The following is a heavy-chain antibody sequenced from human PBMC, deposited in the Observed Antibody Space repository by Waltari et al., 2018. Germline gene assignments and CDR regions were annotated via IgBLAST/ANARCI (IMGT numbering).Heavy chain of an antibody. CDR2: FDPEDGET. CDR1: GYTLTALS. J-gene: IGHJ3*02. D-gene: IGHD6-13*01. CDR3: ATVEVQWVAAAGSRDAFDI. Sequence: QVQLVQSGAEVKKPGASVKVSCKVSGYTLTALSMHWVRQAPGKGLEWMGGFDPEDGETIYAQKFQGRVTMTEDTSTDTAYMELSSLRSEDTAVYYCATVEVQWVAAAGSRDAFDIWGQGTMVTVSS. V-gene: IGHV1-24*01.